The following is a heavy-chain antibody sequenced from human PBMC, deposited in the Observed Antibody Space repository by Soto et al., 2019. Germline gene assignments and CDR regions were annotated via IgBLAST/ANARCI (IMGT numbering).Heavy chain of an antibody. Sequence: QVQLQQWGAGPLRPLETLSLTCGVSGGSFSGYYWAWIRQPPGKGLEWIGEINDRGSINYNPSLKSRVSISVDTSKNPYSMNLRSVTAAGTAVYYCARESHDILTGPPWVWDVELWGRGTLVTVSS. V-gene: IGHV4-34*01. CDR1: GGSFSGYY. D-gene: IGHD3-9*01. J-gene: IGHJ2*01. CDR3: ARESHDILTGPPWVWDVEL. CDR2: INDRGSI.